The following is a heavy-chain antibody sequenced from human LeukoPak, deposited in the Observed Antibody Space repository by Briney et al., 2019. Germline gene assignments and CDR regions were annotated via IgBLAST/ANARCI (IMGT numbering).Heavy chain of an antibody. V-gene: IGHV3-74*01. CDR1: GFTFSRYW. CDR2: INPDGSST. Sequence: GGSLRLSCAPSGFTFSRYWMHWVRQAPGKGLVWVSRINPDGSSTDYADSVKGRFTISRDNAKNSLYLQMNSLRAEDTAVYYCARDRSIPDYWGQGTLVTVSS. CDR3: ARDRSIPDY. J-gene: IGHJ4*02. D-gene: IGHD3-3*02.